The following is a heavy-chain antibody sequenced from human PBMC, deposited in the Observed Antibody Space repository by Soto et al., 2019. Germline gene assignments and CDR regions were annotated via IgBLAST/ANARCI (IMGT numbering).Heavy chain of an antibody. CDR2: IYYSGST. D-gene: IGHD2-15*01. V-gene: IGHV4-59*01. Sequence: SETLSLTCTVSGGSISSYYWSWIRQPPGKGLEWIGYIYYSGSTNYNPSLKSRVTISVDTSKNQFSLKLSSVTAADTAVYYCARNRLLRYYYYGMDVWGQGTTVTVSS. CDR3: ARNRLLRYYYYGMDV. J-gene: IGHJ6*02. CDR1: GGSISSYY.